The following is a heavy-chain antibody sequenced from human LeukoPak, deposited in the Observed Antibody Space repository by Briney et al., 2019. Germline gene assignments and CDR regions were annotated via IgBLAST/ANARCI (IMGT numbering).Heavy chain of an antibody. CDR2: IYSGGST. Sequence: GGSLRLSCAASGFTVSSNHMSWVRQAPGKGLEWVSVIYSGGSTCYADSVKGRFTISRDNSKNTLCLQMNSLRAEDTAVYYCASHSSSWYGFDYWGQGTLVTVSS. D-gene: IGHD6-13*01. V-gene: IGHV3-53*01. J-gene: IGHJ4*02. CDR3: ASHSSSWYGFDY. CDR1: GFTVSSNH.